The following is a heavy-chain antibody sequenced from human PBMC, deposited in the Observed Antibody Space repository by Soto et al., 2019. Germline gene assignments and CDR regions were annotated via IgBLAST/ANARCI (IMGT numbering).Heavy chain of an antibody. V-gene: IGHV4-4*02. CDR3: ARSARDGYNWFDP. D-gene: IGHD5-12*01. Sequence: TLSLTCAVSGGSISSSNWWSWVRQPPGKGLEWIGEIYHSGSTNYNPSLKSRVTISVDKSKNQFSLKLSSVTAADTAVYYCARSARDGYNWFDPWGQGTLVTVSS. J-gene: IGHJ5*02. CDR2: IYHSGST. CDR1: GGSISSSNW.